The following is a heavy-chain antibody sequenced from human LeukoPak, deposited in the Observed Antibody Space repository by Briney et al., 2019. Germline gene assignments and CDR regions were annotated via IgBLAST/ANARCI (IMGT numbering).Heavy chain of an antibody. D-gene: IGHD1-1*01. Sequence: GGSLRLSCAASGCTFDDYGMSWVRKAPGKGLEWVSGINWNGGSTAFVDSVKGRFTISRDNAKNSLYLQMNSLRAEDTALYYCARGERGDFDFWGQGTLVTVSS. CDR3: ARGERGDFDF. CDR1: GCTFDDYG. V-gene: IGHV3-20*04. CDR2: INWNGGST. J-gene: IGHJ4*02.